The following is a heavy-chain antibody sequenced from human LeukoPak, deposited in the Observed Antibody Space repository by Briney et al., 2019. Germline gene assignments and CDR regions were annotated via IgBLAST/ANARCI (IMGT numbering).Heavy chain of an antibody. CDR2: IYTSGST. J-gene: IGHJ4*02. D-gene: IGHD6-13*01. CDR3: AKEVSGYSSSWEGAFDY. CDR1: GGSISSGSYY. V-gene: IGHV4-61*02. Sequence: PSETLSLTCTVSGGSISSGSYYWSWIRQPAGKGLEWIGRIYTSGSTNYNPPLKSRVTISVDTSKNQFSLKLSSVTAADTAVYYCAKEVSGYSSSWEGAFDYWGQGTLVTVSS.